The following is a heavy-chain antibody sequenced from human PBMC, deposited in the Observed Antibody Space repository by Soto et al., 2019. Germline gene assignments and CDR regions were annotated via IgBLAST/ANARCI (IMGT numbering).Heavy chain of an antibody. D-gene: IGHD3-22*01. V-gene: IGHV1-69*04. CDR2: IIPILGIA. CDR3: AREVYYDSSVRLDY. Sequence: ASVKASCKASGGTLSSYTTSWVRQAPGQGLEWMGRIIPILGIANYAQKLQGRVTMTTDTSTSTAYMELRSLRSDDTAVYYCAREVYYDSSVRLDYCGQGTLVTVSS. J-gene: IGHJ4*02. CDR1: GGTLSSYT.